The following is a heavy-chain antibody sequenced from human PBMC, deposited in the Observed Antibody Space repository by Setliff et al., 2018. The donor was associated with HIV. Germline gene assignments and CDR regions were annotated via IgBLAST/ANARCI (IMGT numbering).Heavy chain of an antibody. CDR2: IHSSGST. V-gene: IGHV4-4*09. Sequence: PSETLSLTCTVSGGSVNDFYCNWIRQPPGKGPEWIGYIHSSGSTIYNPSLKSRITISLDTSKEQFSLELSSATAADTAVYYCAGCSGGSCPFDAFDIWGQGTMVTVSS. D-gene: IGHD2-15*01. CDR3: AGCSGGSCPFDAFDI. CDR1: GGSVNDFY. J-gene: IGHJ3*02.